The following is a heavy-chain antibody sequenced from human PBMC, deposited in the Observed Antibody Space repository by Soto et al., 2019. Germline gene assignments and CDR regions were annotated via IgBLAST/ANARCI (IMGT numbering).Heavy chain of an antibody. J-gene: IGHJ6*02. V-gene: IGHV3-33*01. CDR3: ARGAIYGSGLANYYYYYGMDV. D-gene: IGHD3-10*01. Sequence: GGSLRLSCAASGFTFSSYGMHWVRQAPGKGLEWVAVIWYDGSNKYYADSVKGRFTISRDNSKNTLYLQMNSLRAEDTAVYYCARGAIYGSGLANYYYYYGMDVWGQGTTVTVSS. CDR1: GFTFSSYG. CDR2: IWYDGSNK.